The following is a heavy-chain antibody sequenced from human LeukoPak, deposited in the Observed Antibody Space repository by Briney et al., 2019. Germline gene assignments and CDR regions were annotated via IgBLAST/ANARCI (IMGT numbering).Heavy chain of an antibody. V-gene: IGHV1-46*01. Sequence: VASVKVSCKASGYTFSSYYIHWVRQAPGQGLEWMGIINPSGGSTTYAQKFQGRVTMTRDTSTNTVYMELSSLRSEDTAVYYCARVRSIRVEVIDYWGQGTLVTVSS. D-gene: IGHD4-17*01. CDR1: GYTFSSYY. CDR3: ARVRSIRVEVIDY. CDR2: INPSGGST. J-gene: IGHJ4*02.